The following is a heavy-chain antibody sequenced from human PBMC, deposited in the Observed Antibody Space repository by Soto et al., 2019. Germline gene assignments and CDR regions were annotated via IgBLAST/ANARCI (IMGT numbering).Heavy chain of an antibody. V-gene: IGHV3-23*01. J-gene: IGHJ4*02. D-gene: IGHD3-16*01. CDR1: GFTFTNNA. Sequence: EVQLLDSGGGLVQPGGSLRLSCAASGFTFTNNAMSWVRQAPGKGLEWVSTITDNGDTTYQADSVKGRFTISRDNSKRTLYLQMNSLRAEDTAVYYCATRRGGGVGYFDYWGQGTRVTVSS. CDR2: ITDNGDTT. CDR3: ATRRGGGVGYFDY.